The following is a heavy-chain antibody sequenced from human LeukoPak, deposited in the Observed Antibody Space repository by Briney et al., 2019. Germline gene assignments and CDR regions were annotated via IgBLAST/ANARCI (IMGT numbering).Heavy chain of an antibody. CDR3: RTGELRIGCDY. CDR2: ISYDGSNK. Sequence: GRSLRLSCAASGFTFSSYAMHWVRQAPGKGLEWVAVISYDGSNKYYADSVKGRFTISRDNSKNTLYLQMNSLRAEDTAVYYSRTGELRIGCDYWGQGTLVTVSS. V-gene: IGHV3-30-3*01. CDR1: GFTFSSYA. J-gene: IGHJ4*02. D-gene: IGHD1-7*01.